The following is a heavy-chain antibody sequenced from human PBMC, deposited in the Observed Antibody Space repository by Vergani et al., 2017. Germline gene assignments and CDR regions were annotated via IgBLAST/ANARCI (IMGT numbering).Heavy chain of an antibody. CDR2: INPNSGGT. CDR1: GYTFTGYY. Sequence: QVQLVQSGAEVKKPGASVKVSCKASGYTFTGYYMHWVRQAPGQGLEWMGWINPNSGGTNYAQKFQGRVTMTRETSISTAYMELSRLRSDDTAVYYCARDNVLLWFGEPVTFDYWGQGTLVTVSS. D-gene: IGHD3-10*01. J-gene: IGHJ4*02. V-gene: IGHV1-2*02. CDR3: ARDNVLLWFGEPVTFDY.